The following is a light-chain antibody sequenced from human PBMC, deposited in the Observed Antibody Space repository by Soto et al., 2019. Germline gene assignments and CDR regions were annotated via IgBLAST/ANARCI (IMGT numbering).Light chain of an antibody. CDR3: QSYDSSLSGVV. J-gene: IGLJ2*01. CDR1: SSDFGDYNY. V-gene: IGLV2-11*01. CDR2: DVS. Sequence: QSALTQPRSVSGSPGQSVTISCTGTSSDFGDYNYVSWYQQHPGKAPKVMIYDVSKRPSGVPDRFSGSKSGTSASLAITGLQAEDEADYYCQSYDSSLSGVVFGGGTKVTVL.